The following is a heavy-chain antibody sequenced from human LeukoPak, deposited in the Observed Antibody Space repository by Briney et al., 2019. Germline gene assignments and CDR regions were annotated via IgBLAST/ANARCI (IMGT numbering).Heavy chain of an antibody. V-gene: IGHV1-24*01. J-gene: IGHJ4*02. Sequence: ASVKVSCKVSGYTLTELSVHWVRQAPGKGLEWMGVFDPEDGETIYAQKFQGRVTMTEDTSTDTAYMELSSLRSEDTAVYYCATADWYYDSSGYYYWGQGTLVTVSS. D-gene: IGHD3-22*01. CDR2: FDPEDGET. CDR3: ATADWYYDSSGYYY. CDR1: GYTLTELS.